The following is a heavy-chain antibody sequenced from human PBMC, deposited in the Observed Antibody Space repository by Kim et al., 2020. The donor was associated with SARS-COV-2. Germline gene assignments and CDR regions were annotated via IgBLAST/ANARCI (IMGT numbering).Heavy chain of an antibody. D-gene: IGHD5-12*01. CDR2: ISYDGSNK. J-gene: IGHJ4*02. CDR1: GFTFSSYG. CDR3: AREEPGHIVATIILGY. V-gene: IGHV3-30*03. Sequence: GGSLRLSCAASGFTFSSYGMHWVRQAPGKGLEWVAVISYDGSNKYYADSVKGRFTISRDNSKNTLYLQMNSLRAEDTAVYYCAREEPGHIVATIILGYWGQGTLVTVSS.